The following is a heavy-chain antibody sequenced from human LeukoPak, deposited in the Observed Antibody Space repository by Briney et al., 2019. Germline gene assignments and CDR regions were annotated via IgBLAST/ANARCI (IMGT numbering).Heavy chain of an antibody. D-gene: IGHD4-17*01. Sequence: ASVKVSCKASGYTFTSYGISWVRQAPGQGLEWMGWISAYNGNTNYAQKLQGRVTMTTDTSISTAYMELSSLRSEDTAVYYCARVGEGDYAFDYWGQGILVTVSS. J-gene: IGHJ4*02. CDR1: GYTFTSYG. CDR2: ISAYNGNT. CDR3: ARVGEGDYAFDY. V-gene: IGHV1-18*01.